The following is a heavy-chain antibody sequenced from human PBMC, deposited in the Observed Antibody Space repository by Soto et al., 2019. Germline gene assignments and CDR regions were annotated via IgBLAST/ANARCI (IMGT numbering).Heavy chain of an antibody. CDR3: ARESGYYYFADY. CDR2: IYYSGST. D-gene: IGHD3-22*01. J-gene: IGHJ4*02. CDR1: GGSISSGDYY. V-gene: IGHV4-30-4*01. Sequence: SETLSLTCTVSGGSISSGDYYWSWIRQPPGKGLEWIGYIYYSGSTYYNPSLKSRVTISVDASKNQFSLKLSSVTAADTAVYYCARESGYYYFADYWGQGTLVTVSS.